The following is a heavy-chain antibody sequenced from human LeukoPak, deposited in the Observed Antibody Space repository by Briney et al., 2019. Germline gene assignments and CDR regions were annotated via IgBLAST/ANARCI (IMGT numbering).Heavy chain of an antibody. J-gene: IGHJ4*02. D-gene: IGHD3-22*01. CDR2: IYYSGST. CDR1: GGSISSSSYS. Sequence: SETLSLTCTVSGGSISSSSYSWGWLRQPPGKGLEWIGSIYYSGSTYYNPSLKSRVTISVDTSKNQFSLKLSSVTAADTAVYYCARRGLYDSSDYWGQGTLVTVSS. V-gene: IGHV4-39*01. CDR3: ARRGLYDSSDY.